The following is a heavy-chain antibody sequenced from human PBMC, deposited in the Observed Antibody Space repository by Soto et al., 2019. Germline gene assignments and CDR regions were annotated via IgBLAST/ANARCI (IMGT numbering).Heavy chain of an antibody. CDR1: GGTFSSYA. D-gene: IGHD2-15*01. J-gene: IGHJ6*02. V-gene: IGHV1-69*13. CDR2: IIPIFGTA. Sequence: SVKVSCKASGGTFSSYAISWVRQAPGQGLEWMGGIIPIFGTANYAQKFQGRVTITADESTSTAYMELSSLRSEDTAVYYCARTGYCSGGSCYSAYYYGMDVWGQGTTVTVSS. CDR3: ARTGYCSGGSCYSAYYYGMDV.